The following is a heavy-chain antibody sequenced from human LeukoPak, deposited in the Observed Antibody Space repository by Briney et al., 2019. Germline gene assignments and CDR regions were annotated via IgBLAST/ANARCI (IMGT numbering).Heavy chain of an antibody. Sequence: GGSLRLSCAASGFTFSSYAMSWVRQAPGNGLEWVSAISGSGGSTYYADSVKGRFTISRDNSKNTLYLQMNSLRAEDTAVYYCAKDKSLYSSSTVGDYWGQGTLVTVSS. CDR2: ISGSGGST. CDR1: GFTFSSYA. V-gene: IGHV3-23*01. D-gene: IGHD6-6*01. J-gene: IGHJ4*02. CDR3: AKDKSLYSSSTVGDY.